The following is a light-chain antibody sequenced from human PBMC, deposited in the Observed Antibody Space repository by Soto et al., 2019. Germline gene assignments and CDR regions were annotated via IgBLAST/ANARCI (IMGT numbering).Light chain of an antibody. J-gene: IGKJ4*01. Sequence: DIVMTQSPGTLSVSPGERATLSCRASQSVGTNLAWYQQRPGQAPRLLIYDTSARATGVPARFSGSRSGTEFTLTINSLQSEDFAVYYCQRYNNWPLTFGGGTKVDIK. CDR2: DTS. CDR3: QRYNNWPLT. CDR1: QSVGTN. V-gene: IGKV3-15*01.